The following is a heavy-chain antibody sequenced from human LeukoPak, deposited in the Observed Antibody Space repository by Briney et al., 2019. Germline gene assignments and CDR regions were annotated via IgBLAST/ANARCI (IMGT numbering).Heavy chain of an antibody. CDR1: GFTFSDYY. Sequence: PGGSLRLSCAASGFTFSDYYMSWIRQAPGKGLEWVSYISSSGSTIYYADSVKGRFTISRDNAKNSLYLQMNSLRAEDTAVYYCAKGIASPDYDFWRGYGYYYMDVWGRGTTVTVSS. J-gene: IGHJ6*03. D-gene: IGHD3-3*01. CDR2: ISSSGSTI. CDR3: AKGIASPDYDFWRGYGYYYMDV. V-gene: IGHV3-11*01.